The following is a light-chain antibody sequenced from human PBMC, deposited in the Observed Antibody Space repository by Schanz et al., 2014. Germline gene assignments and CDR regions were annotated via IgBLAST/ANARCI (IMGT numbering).Light chain of an antibody. V-gene: IGLV8-61*01. J-gene: IGLJ1*01. Sequence: QTVVTQEPSFSVSPGGTVTLTCGLSSGSVSTTYYPSWYQQTPGQAPRTLIYSTNTRSSGVPDRFSGSILGDKAALTITGAQADDESDYYCVLYMGGGLYVFGTGTKLTVL. CDR3: VLYMGGGLYV. CDR1: SGSVSTTYY. CDR2: STN.